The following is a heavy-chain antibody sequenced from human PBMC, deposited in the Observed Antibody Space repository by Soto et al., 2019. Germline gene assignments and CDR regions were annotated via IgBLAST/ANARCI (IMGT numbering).Heavy chain of an antibody. CDR2: INHSGST. V-gene: IGHV4-34*01. J-gene: IGHJ5*02. Sequence: SETLSLTCAVYGGSFSGYYWSWIRQPPGKGLEWIGEINHSGSTNYNPSLKSQVTISVDTSKNQFSLKLSSVTAADTAVYYCARGQLLDPWGQGTLVTVSS. CDR1: GGSFSGYY. D-gene: IGHD2-2*01. CDR3: ARGQLLDP.